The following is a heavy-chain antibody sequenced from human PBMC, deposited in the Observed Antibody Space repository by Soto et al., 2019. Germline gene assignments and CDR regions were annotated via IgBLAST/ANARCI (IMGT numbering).Heavy chain of an antibody. V-gene: IGHV1-2*04. Sequence: GASVKVSCKASGYTFTGYYMHRVRQAPGQGLEWMGWINPNSGGTNYAQKFQGWVTMTRDTSISTAYMELSRLRSDDTAVYYCAREGDYDFWSGYWRRTRGTNYYYYYGMDVWGQGTTVTVSS. CDR2: INPNSGGT. CDR1: GYTFTGYY. CDR3: AREGDYDFWSGYWRRTRGTNYYYYYGMDV. D-gene: IGHD3-3*01. J-gene: IGHJ6*02.